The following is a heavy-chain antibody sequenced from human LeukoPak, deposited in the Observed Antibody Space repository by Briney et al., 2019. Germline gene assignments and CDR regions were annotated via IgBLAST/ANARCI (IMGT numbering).Heavy chain of an antibody. Sequence: GASVKVSCKASGGTFSSYAISWVRQAPGQGLEWMGGIIPIFGIANYAQKFQGRVTITADKSTSTAYMELSSLRSEDTAVYYCARDRCSSTSCYRVNNWFDPWGQGTLVTVSS. V-gene: IGHV1-69*17. J-gene: IGHJ5*02. CDR3: ARDRCSSTSCYRVNNWFDP. CDR1: GGTFSSYA. D-gene: IGHD2-2*01. CDR2: IIPIFGIA.